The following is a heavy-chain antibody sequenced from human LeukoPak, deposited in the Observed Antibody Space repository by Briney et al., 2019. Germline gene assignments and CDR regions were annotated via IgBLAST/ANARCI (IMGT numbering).Heavy chain of an antibody. D-gene: IGHD3-10*01. CDR1: GGSFSGYY. CDR3: ARRSYYSGSGSPPRY. V-gene: IGHV4-34*01. J-gene: IGHJ4*02. Sequence: SETLSLTCAVYGGSFSGYYWSWIRQPPGKGLEWIGKINHSGSTSYNPSLKSRVTISVDTSKNQFSLKLSSVTAADTAVYYCARRSYYSGSGSPPRYWGQGTLVTVSS. CDR2: INHSGST.